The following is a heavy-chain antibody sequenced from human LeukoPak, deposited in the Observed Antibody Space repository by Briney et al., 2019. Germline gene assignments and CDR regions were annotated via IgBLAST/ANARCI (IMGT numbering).Heavy chain of an antibody. CDR3: ARWAATGIGLDY. J-gene: IGHJ4*02. CDR2: INPNSGGT. CDR1: GYSFTAYY. Sequence: ASVKVSCKASGYSFTAYYIHWVRQAPGQGLEWMGWINPNSGGTNFAQKFQGRVAMTRDTSISTAYMELSRLRSDDTAVYYCARWAATGIGLDYWGQGTLVTVSS. V-gene: IGHV1-2*02. D-gene: IGHD6-13*01.